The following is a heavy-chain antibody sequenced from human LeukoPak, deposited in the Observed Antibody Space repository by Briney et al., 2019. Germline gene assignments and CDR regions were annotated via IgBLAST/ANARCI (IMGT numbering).Heavy chain of an antibody. J-gene: IGHJ5*02. CDR3: ARIVMVRGVINPYNWFDP. D-gene: IGHD3-10*01. CDR1: GYTFTSYG. Sequence: ASVKVSCKASGYTFTSYGISWVRQAPGQGLEWVGWISAYNGNTNYAQKLQGRVTMTTDTSTSTAYMELRSLRSDDTAVYYCARIVMVRGVINPYNWFDPWGQGTLVTVSS. CDR2: ISAYNGNT. V-gene: IGHV1-18*01.